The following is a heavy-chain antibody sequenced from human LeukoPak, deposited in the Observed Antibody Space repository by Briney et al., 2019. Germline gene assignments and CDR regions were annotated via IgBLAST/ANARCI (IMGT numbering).Heavy chain of an antibody. CDR3: AKKEDSGSCSDY. J-gene: IGHJ4*02. Sequence: GGSLRLSCAASGFTFSSYAMSWVRQAPGKGLKWVSAISGSGGSTYYADSVKGRFTISRDNSKNTLYLQMNSLRAEDTAVYYCAKKEDSGSCSDYWGQGTLVTVSS. CDR2: ISGSGGST. D-gene: IGHD1-26*01. V-gene: IGHV3-23*01. CDR1: GFTFSSYA.